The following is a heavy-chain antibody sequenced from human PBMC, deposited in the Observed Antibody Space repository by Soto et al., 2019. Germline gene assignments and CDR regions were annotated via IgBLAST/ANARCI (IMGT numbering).Heavy chain of an antibody. J-gene: IGHJ4*02. Sequence: ASVKVSCKASGYTFTSYAMHWVRQAPGQRLEWMGWINAGNGNTKYSQKFQGRVTITRDTSASTAYMELSSLRSEDTAVYYCARGSHLAITMVRGVREARFDYWGQGTLVTVSS. CDR2: INAGNGNT. CDR1: GYTFTSYA. V-gene: IGHV1-3*01. CDR3: ARGSHLAITMVRGVREARFDY. D-gene: IGHD3-10*01.